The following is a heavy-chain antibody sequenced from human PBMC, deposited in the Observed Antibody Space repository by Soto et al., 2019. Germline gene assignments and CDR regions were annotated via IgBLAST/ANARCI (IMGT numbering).Heavy chain of an antibody. D-gene: IGHD2-15*01. CDR1: GFTFRTYT. CDR3: ARDRGYDAHDYYYNAMDV. Sequence: GGSLRLSCVASGFTFRTYTMNWVRQAPGKGLEWVSGIRGFSPYTFYSESVKGRFTISRDNAKNSLYLQMNSLRAEDTAVYYCARDRGYDAHDYYYNAMDVWGQGTTVTVSS. CDR2: IRGFSPYT. V-gene: IGHV3-21*01. J-gene: IGHJ6*02.